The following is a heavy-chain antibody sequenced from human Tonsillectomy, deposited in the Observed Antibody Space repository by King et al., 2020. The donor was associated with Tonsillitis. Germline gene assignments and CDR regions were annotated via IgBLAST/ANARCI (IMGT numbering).Heavy chain of an antibody. J-gene: IGHJ4*02. Sequence: VQLVESGGGVVQPGGSLRLSCAASGFHFSGYGMHWVRQAPGKGLEWVAFIHNDGSKNYHADSVKGRFTITRDNAKNTLHLQMNSLRAEDTAIYYYAKDSYWGKLDYWGQGSLVTVSS. CDR1: GFHFSGYG. CDR2: IHNDGSKN. D-gene: IGHD7-27*01. V-gene: IGHV3-30*02. CDR3: AKDSYWGKLDY.